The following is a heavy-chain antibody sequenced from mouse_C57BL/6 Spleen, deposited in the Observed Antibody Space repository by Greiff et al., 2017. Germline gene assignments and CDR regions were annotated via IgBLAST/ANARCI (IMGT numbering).Heavy chain of an antibody. CDR2: ISDGGSYT. Sequence: EVMLVESGGGLVKPGGSLKLSCAASGFTFSSYAMSWVRQTPEKRLEWVATISDGGSYTYYPDNVKGRFTISRDNAKNNLYLQMSHLKSEDTAMYYCARDYGSSYGYFGVWGTGTTVTVSS. CDR3: ARDYGSSYGYFGV. V-gene: IGHV5-4*01. D-gene: IGHD1-1*01. J-gene: IGHJ1*03. CDR1: GFTFSSYA.